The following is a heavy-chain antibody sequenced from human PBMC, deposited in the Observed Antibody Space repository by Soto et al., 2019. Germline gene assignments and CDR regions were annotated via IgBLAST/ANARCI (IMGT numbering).Heavy chain of an antibody. CDR2: ISYEGSNK. CDR1: GFTFSSYA. D-gene: IGHD1-26*01. CDR3: AREGTKGGSLAY. V-gene: IGHV3-30-3*01. J-gene: IGHJ4*02. Sequence: QVQLVESGGGVVQPGRSLRLSCAASGFTFSSYAMHWVRQAPGKGLEWVAVISYEGSNKYYADSVKGRFTISRDNSKNTLSLQMNSLRAADTAVYYCAREGTKGGSLAYWGQGTLVTVSS.